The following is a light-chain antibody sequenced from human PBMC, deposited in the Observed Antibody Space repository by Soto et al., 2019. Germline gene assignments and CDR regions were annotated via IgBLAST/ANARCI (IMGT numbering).Light chain of an antibody. CDR2: RAS. CDR1: QSVSSW. CDR3: QQYNSFWT. V-gene: IGKV1-5*03. J-gene: IGKJ1*01. Sequence: DVQMTQSPSTLAASVGDRVTITCRASQSVSSWLAWYQQKPGKAPKLLIYRASSLESGVPSRFRGRESGTEITLTISRLQPDNFATYYCQQYNSFWTFGQGTKVEV.